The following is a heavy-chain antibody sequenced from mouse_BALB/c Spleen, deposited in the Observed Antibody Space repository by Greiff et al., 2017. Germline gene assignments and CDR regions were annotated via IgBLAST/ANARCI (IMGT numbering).Heavy chain of an antibody. V-gene: IGHV3-2*02. J-gene: IGHJ4*01. D-gene: IGHD2-1*01. CDR2: ISYSGST. Sequence: EVKLMESGPGLVKPSQSLSLTCTVTGYSITSDYAWNWIRQFPGNKLEWMGYISYSGSTSYNPSLKSRISITRDTSKNQFFLQLNSVTTEDTATYYGARKGDGNYGYAMDYWGQGTSVTVSS. CDR3: ARKGDGNYGYAMDY. CDR1: GYSITSDYA.